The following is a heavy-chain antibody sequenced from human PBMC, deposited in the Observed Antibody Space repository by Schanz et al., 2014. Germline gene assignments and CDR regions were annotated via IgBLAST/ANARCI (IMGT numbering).Heavy chain of an antibody. J-gene: IGHJ5*02. Sequence: QVQLQESGPGLVKPSQTLSLTCTVSGGSIRSGTYYWSWIRQPAGKALEWVGRVFPNGITNYNPSLKRRVTISRDTSKNKFSLKLSSVTAADTAVYYCAREPLSGYNWFDPWGQGSLVTVSS. CDR3: AREPLSGYNWFDP. CDR2: VFPNGIT. CDR1: GGSIRSGTYY. D-gene: IGHD6-25*01. V-gene: IGHV4-61*02.